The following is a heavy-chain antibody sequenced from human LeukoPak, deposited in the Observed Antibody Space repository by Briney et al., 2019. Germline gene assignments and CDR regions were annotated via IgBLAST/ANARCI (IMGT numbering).Heavy chain of an antibody. CDR2: ISGDGGST. V-gene: IGHV3-43*02. CDR1: GFTFDDYA. D-gene: IGHD6-19*01. J-gene: IGHJ1*01. CDR3: AKDLIAVAGTTEYFQH. Sequence: PGGSLGLSCAASGFTFDDYAMHWVRQAPGKGLEWVSLISGDGGSTYYADSVKGRFTISRDNSKNSLYLQMNSLRTEDTALYYCAKDLIAVAGTTEYFQHWGQGTLVTVSS.